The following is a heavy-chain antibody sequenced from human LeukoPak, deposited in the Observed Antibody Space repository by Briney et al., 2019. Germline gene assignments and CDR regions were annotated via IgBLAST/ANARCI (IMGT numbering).Heavy chain of an antibody. J-gene: IGHJ5*02. CDR2: VSGNGGRT. CDR1: GFTFSNYA. V-gene: IGHV3-23*01. Sequence: GGSLRLSCAASGFTFSNYAMNWVSQAPGKGLEWVSGVSGNGGRTDYADSVKGRFTISRDNSKNTLYLQMSSLRVDDTAVYYCARVRGSTFVVSWFDPWGQGTLVTVSA. D-gene: IGHD6-13*01. CDR3: ARVRGSTFVVSWFDP.